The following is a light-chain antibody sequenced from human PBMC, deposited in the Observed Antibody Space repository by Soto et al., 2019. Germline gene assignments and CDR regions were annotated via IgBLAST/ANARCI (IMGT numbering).Light chain of an antibody. CDR1: SSDVGGYNY. J-gene: IGLJ1*01. CDR3: TSYAGGNKV. V-gene: IGLV2-8*01. Sequence: QSVLTQPPSASGSPGQSVTISCTGTSSDVGGYNYVSWYQQHPGKVPKLMVYEVNKRPSGVPDRFSGSNSGNTASLTVSGLQAEDEADYYCTSYAGGNKVFGTGTKVTVL. CDR2: EVN.